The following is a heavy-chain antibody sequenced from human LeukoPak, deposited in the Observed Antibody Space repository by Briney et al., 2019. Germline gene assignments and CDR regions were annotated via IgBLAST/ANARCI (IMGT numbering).Heavy chain of an antibody. CDR3: AKDTDYDILTGSFGGDFDY. CDR2: VSDNGADT. CDR1: GFTFSTFA. J-gene: IGHJ4*02. V-gene: IGHV3-23*01. Sequence: GGSLRLSCAASGFTFSTFAMTWVRQAPGRGLEWVSAVSDNGADTFHADSVRGRFTISRDNSKNTLFLQMNSLRAEDTALYYCAKDTDYDILTGSFGGDFDYWGQGTLVSVSS. D-gene: IGHD3-9*01.